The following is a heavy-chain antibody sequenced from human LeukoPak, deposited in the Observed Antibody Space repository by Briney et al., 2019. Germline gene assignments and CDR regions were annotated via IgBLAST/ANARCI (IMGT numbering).Heavy chain of an antibody. CDR2: IRSKTKSGET. V-gene: IGHV3-73*01. D-gene: IGHD3-3*01. CDR3: TSPAHDFDIWSGYYSL. CDR1: GFTFSDSV. Sequence: PGGSLRLSCYVSGFTFSDSVIHWVRHAAGKGLEWVGRIRSKTKSGETAYAASVKGRFTISRDDSKDTAYLQMNSLKPEDTAVYYCTSPAHDFDIWSGYYSLWGHGTQVTLSS. J-gene: IGHJ4*01.